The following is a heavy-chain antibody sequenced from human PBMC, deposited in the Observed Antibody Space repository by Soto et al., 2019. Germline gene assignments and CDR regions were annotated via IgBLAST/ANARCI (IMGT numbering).Heavy chain of an antibody. Sequence: SETLSLTCAVYGGSFSGYYWSWIRQPPGKGLEWIGEINHSGSTNYNPSLKSRLTISVDTSKNQFSLKLNSVTAADTAVYYCASRASLEYCSSSHLFDYWGQGTLVTVSS. D-gene: IGHD6-6*01. J-gene: IGHJ4*02. CDR1: GGSFSGYY. CDR2: INHSGST. V-gene: IGHV4-34*01. CDR3: ASRASLEYCSSSHLFDY.